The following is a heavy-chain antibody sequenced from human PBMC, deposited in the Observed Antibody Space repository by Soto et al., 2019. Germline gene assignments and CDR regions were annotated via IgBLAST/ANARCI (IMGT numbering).Heavy chain of an antibody. J-gene: IGHJ4*02. CDR1: GFTFSDYN. CDR3: ARQAPNNRGRCADS. V-gene: IGHV3-21*02. D-gene: IGHD2-15*01. Sequence: DVQLVESGGGLVRPGGSLRLSCAASGFTFSDYNMNWVRQSPGKGLEWVASVSSSGTYIYYGDSLEGRFTISRDNAKNSLYLQMISLRPDDTAVYYCARQAPNNRGRCADSCGQGTLVTVSS. CDR2: VSSSGTYI.